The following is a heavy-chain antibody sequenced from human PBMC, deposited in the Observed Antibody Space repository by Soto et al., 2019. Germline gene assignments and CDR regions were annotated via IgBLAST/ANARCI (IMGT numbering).Heavy chain of an antibody. CDR3: ARLRRGVVAATLAF. J-gene: IGHJ4*02. CDR1: GGSISSYY. D-gene: IGHD2-15*01. V-gene: IGHV4-59*08. CDR2: IYYSGST. Sequence: SETLSLTYTVSGGSISSYYWSWIRQPPGKGLEWIGYIYYSGSTNYNPSLKSRVTISVDTSKNQFSLKLGSVTAADTAVYYCARLRRGVVAATLAFRGQGNLVTVSS.